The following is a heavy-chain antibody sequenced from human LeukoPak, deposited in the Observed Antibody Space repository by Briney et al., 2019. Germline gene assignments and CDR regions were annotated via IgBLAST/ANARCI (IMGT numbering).Heavy chain of an antibody. J-gene: IGHJ4*02. CDR1: GFPFNDYS. V-gene: IGHV3-48*04. Sequence: PGGSLRLSCAASGFPFNDYSMNWARQAPGKGLEWISYIGISSGNTKYADSVKGRFTISGDNAKNSLYLQMNNLRVEDTAVYYCARDHNYAFDNWGQGTLVTVSS. CDR3: ARDHNYAFDN. D-gene: IGHD1-1*01. CDR2: IGISSGNT.